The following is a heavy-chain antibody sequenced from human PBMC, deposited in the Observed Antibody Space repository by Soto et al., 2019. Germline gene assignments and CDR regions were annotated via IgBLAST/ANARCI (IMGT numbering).Heavy chain of an antibody. CDR2: ISTYNGNT. CDR1: GYTFITYR. D-gene: IGHD3-22*01. Sequence: QVQLVQSGAEVKKPGASVKVSCKASGYTFITYRVSWVRQAPGQGLDWLGWISTYNGNTRYAERLQGRVTMTTDTTTNTAYMELRNLRSDDTAVYYCARGPTDYYDNSANYFLDYWGQGTLVTVSS. V-gene: IGHV1-18*01. J-gene: IGHJ4*02. CDR3: ARGPTDYYDNSANYFLDY.